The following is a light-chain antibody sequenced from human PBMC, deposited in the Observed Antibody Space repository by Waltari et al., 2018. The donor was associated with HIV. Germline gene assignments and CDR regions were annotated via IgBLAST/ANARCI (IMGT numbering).Light chain of an antibody. CDR1: QTFSNNF. J-gene: IGKJ5*01. V-gene: IGKV3-20*01. CDR3: QQYGRSPPVP. CDR2: GAS. Sequence: EIVLTQPPGSLSLSPGESATLSCRASQTFSNNFLAWYQQKPGQTPRLLIYGASTRATAIPDGFTGSVSGTDFTLTITRLEPEDAGVYYCQQYGRSPPVPFGQGTRLESK.